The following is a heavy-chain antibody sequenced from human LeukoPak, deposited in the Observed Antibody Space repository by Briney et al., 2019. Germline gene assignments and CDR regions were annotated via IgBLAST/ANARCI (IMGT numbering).Heavy chain of an antibody. V-gene: IGHV4-39*01. CDR1: GGSIRSSYYY. Sequence: KASETLSLTCTVSGGSIRSSYYYWGWIRQPPGKGLEWIGSIYDSGSTYYNPSLKSRVTISVDTSKNQFSLKLNSVTAADTAVYYCARSVQYQLPTMGYWGQGTLVTVSS. CDR2: IYDSGST. D-gene: IGHD2-2*01. CDR3: ARSVQYQLPTMGY. J-gene: IGHJ4*02.